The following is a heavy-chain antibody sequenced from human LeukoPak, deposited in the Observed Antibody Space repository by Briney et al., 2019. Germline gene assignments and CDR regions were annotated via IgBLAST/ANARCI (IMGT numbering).Heavy chain of an antibody. V-gene: IGHV1-18*03. Sequence: ASVKVSCKASGYTFTSYGISWVRQAPGQGLEWVGWISTYNGNTNYAQKLQGRVTMTTDTSTSTAYMELRSLRSDDMAVYYCAKCLRWVRGVISYGMDVWGQGTTVTVSS. CDR1: GYTFTSYG. CDR2: ISTYNGNT. CDR3: AKCLRWVRGVISYGMDV. J-gene: IGHJ6*02. D-gene: IGHD3-10*01.